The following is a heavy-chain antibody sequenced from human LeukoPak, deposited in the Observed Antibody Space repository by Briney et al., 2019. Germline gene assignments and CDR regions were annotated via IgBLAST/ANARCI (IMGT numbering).Heavy chain of an antibody. J-gene: IGHJ4*02. D-gene: IGHD2-8*01. V-gene: IGHV4-34*01. CDR1: GGSFSGYY. Sequence: SETLSLTCAVYGGSFSGYYWSWIRQPPGEGLEWIGEINHSGSTNYNPSLKSRVTISVDTSKNQFSLKLSSVTAADTAVYYCARVNYIVLMVYAIRKYFDYWGQGTLVTVSS. CDR3: ARVNYIVLMVYAIRKYFDY. CDR2: INHSGST.